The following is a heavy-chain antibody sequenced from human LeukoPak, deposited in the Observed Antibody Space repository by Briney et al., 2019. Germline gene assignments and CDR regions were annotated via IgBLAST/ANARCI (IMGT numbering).Heavy chain of an antibody. V-gene: IGHV3-30*03. D-gene: IGHD5-12*01. CDR1: GFSFISYG. J-gene: IGHJ4*02. CDR2: ISDDGRNK. Sequence: GGSLRLSCAASGFSFISYGMHWVRQAPGKGLEWVGVISDDGRNKKYADSVKGRFTISRDNSKDTLYLQMNSLRDEDTAVYYCARDPRTYSGYDFDYWGQGTLVTVSS. CDR3: ARDPRTYSGYDFDY.